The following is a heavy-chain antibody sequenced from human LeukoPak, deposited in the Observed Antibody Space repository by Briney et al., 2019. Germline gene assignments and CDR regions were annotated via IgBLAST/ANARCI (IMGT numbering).Heavy chain of an antibody. CDR1: GFTFSSYA. Sequence: GGSLRLSCAASGFTFSSYAMHWVRQAPGKGLEWVAVIPCDGSNTFYADSVRGRFTISRDNSKNTLYLQMNRLRAEDTALYYCARESGDYYILTGYYMPKYYFDYWGQGTLVTVSS. CDR3: ARESGDYYILTGYYMPKYYFDY. J-gene: IGHJ4*02. D-gene: IGHD3-9*01. CDR2: IPCDGSNT. V-gene: IGHV3-30*04.